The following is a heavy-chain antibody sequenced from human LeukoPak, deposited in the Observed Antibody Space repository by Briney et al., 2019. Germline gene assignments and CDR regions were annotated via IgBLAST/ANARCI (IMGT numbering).Heavy chain of an antibody. V-gene: IGHV4-59*01. CDR2: IYYSGST. Sequence: SETLSLTCTVSGGSISSYYWSWIRQPPGKGLEWIGYIYYSGSTSYNPSLKSRVAISVDTSKNQFSLKLSSVTAADTAVYYCAREDFDYWGQGTLVTVSS. J-gene: IGHJ4*02. CDR3: AREDFDY. CDR1: GGSISSYY.